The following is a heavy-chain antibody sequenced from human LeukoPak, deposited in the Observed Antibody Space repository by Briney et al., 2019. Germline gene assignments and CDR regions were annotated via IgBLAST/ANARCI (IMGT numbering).Heavy chain of an antibody. CDR3: ASLYCSSTSCPGY. CDR2: IYHSGST. CDR1: GGSISSSNW. J-gene: IGHJ4*02. D-gene: IGHD2-2*01. V-gene: IGHV4-4*02. Sequence: SETLSLTCAVSGGSISSSNWWSWVRQPPGKGLEWIGEIYHSGSTNYNPSLKSRVTISVDKSKNQFSLKLSSVTAADTAVYYCASLYCSSTSCPGYWGRGTLVTVSS.